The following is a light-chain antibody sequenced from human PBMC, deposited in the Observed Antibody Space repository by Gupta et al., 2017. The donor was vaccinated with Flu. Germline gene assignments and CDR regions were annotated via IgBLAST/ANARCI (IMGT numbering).Light chain of an antibody. Sequence: EIVLTQSPGTLSLSPGETATLSCRASQSVSRRYLDWYQQKPGQAPTRLIYGASTRPKDSPDSCSGSGAGTDANLTIIRRDPEDFEVYYCQQKSSQHPLVTFGHGTKVDIK. CDR3: QQKSSQHPLVT. CDR2: GAS. J-gene: IGKJ3*01. V-gene: IGKV3-20*01. CDR1: QSVSRRY.